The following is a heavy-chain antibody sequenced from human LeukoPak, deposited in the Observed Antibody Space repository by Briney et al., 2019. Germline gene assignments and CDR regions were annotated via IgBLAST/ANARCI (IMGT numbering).Heavy chain of an antibody. Sequence: ASVKVSCKASGYTFTSYDINWVRQAPGQGLEGMGGSIPIFGTANYAQKFQGRVTITADKSTSTAYMELSSLRSEDTAVYYCASGDYYDSSGYASDYWGQGTLVTVSS. D-gene: IGHD3-22*01. CDR1: GYTFTSYD. CDR2: SIPIFGTA. CDR3: ASGDYYDSSGYASDY. J-gene: IGHJ4*02. V-gene: IGHV1-69*06.